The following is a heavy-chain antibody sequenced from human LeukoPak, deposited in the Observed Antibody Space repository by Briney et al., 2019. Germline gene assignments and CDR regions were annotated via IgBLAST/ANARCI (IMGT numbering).Heavy chain of an antibody. Sequence: PGGSLRLSCAASGFTFTTYWMHWVRQAPGKGLEWVSSVDGGGGGTYYADSVKGRFTISRDNSKDTLYLQMNGLRAEDTAVYFCPKQSAGSAAWYSLHYDFWGQGTLVTVSS. CDR1: GFTFTTYW. CDR2: VDGGGGGT. D-gene: IGHD6-13*01. V-gene: IGHV3-23*01. J-gene: IGHJ4*02. CDR3: PKQSAGSAAWYSLHYDF.